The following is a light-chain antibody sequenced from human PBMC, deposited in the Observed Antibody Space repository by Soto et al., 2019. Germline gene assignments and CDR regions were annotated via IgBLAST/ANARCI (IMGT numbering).Light chain of an antibody. J-gene: IGKJ1*01. CDR1: RDVGSD. V-gene: IGKV1-6*01. CDR2: AAS. Sequence: TQMTQSPLSLSASVGEKIIITCRASRDVGSDVSWYQQKPGQAPKLAIYAASNLYTGVPSRFSGRRSGTEFTLTISSLQPEDFASYYCLQDYGDSWTFGQGTKVEIE. CDR3: LQDYGDSWT.